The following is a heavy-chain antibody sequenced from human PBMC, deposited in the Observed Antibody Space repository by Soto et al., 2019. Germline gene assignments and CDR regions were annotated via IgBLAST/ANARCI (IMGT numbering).Heavy chain of an antibody. D-gene: IGHD3-9*01. Sequence: ASVKVSCKASGYTFSSYYLHWVRQAPGQGLEWVGWINPNTGDTKYSQKFQGRVTITRDTSASTAYMELSSLRSEDTAVYYCARDSYDILTHYYYGMDVWGQGTTVTVSS. CDR3: ARDSYDILTHYYYGMDV. CDR1: GYTFSSYY. J-gene: IGHJ6*02. CDR2: INPNTGDT. V-gene: IGHV1-3*01.